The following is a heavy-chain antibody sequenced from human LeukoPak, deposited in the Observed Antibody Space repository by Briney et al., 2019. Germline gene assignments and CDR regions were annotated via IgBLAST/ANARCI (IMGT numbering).Heavy chain of an antibody. J-gene: IGHJ5*02. Sequence: SETLSLTCTVSGDFISSSSSYWGWVRQPPGKGLEWIGSIYYSGSTYYNPSLKSRVTISVDTSKNQFSLKLSSVTAADTAAYYCARQYYDFWSGHYPNWFDPWGQGTLVTVSS. CDR2: IYYSGST. CDR1: GDFISSSSSY. D-gene: IGHD3-3*01. V-gene: IGHV4-39*01. CDR3: ARQYYDFWSGHYPNWFDP.